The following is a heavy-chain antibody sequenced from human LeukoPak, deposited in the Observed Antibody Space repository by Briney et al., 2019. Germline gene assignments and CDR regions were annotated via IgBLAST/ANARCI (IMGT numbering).Heavy chain of an antibody. CDR3: ARVMEVAATTFDY. J-gene: IGHJ4*02. CDR2: IKQDGSEN. Sequence: GGALRLSCAASGFTFSSYWMSWVRQAPGKGLEWVANIKQDGSENYYVDSVKGRFTISRDNAKNSLYLQMNSLRAEDTAVYYCARVMEVAATTFDYWGQGTLVTVSS. V-gene: IGHV3-7*01. CDR1: GFTFSSYW. D-gene: IGHD2-15*01.